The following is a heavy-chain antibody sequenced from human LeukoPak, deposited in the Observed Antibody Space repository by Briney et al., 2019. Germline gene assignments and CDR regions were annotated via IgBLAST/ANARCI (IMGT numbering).Heavy chain of an antibody. CDR1: GGSISSYY. D-gene: IGHD6-19*01. CDR2: IYYSGST. Sequence: SETLSLTCTVSGGSISSYYWSWIRQPPGKGLEWIGYIYYSGSTNYNPSLKSRVTISVDTSKNQFSLKLSSVTAADTAVYYCARHFSSGWSYFDYWGQGTLVTVSS. V-gene: IGHV4-59*08. J-gene: IGHJ4*02. CDR3: ARHFSSGWSYFDY.